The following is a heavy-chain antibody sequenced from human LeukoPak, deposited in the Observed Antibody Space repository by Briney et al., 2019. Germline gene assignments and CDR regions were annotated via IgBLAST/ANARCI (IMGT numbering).Heavy chain of an antibody. Sequence: SETLSLTCTVSGGSISSSSYYWGWIRQPPGKGLEWIGSIYYSGSTYYNPSLKSRVTISVDTSKNQFSLKLSSVTAADTAVYYCARQVTTFDYWGQGALVTVSS. J-gene: IGHJ4*02. CDR1: GGSISSSSYY. CDR3: ARQVTTFDY. CDR2: IYYSGST. V-gene: IGHV4-39*01. D-gene: IGHD4-17*01.